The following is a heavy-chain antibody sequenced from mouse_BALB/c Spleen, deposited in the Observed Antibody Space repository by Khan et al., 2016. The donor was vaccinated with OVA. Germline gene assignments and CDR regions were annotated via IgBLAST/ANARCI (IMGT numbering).Heavy chain of an antibody. Sequence: QVQLQQSGAELVKAGASVKMSCKASGYTFTSYWMHWVKQRLGQGLEWFAETNPTNGRTYYNEKFKSKATLTVDKSSSTAYMLLSGPTCEDSAVYSCARIKKIVATYFDYWGQGTTLTVSA. D-gene: IGHD1-1*01. V-gene: IGHV1S81*02. J-gene: IGHJ2*01. CDR3: ARIKKIVATYFDY. CDR2: TNPTNGRT. CDR1: GYTFTSYW.